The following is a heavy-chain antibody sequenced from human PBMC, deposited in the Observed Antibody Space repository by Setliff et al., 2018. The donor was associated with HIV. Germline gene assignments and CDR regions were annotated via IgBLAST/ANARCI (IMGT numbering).Heavy chain of an antibody. CDR3: ARSRTIGYCSSTSCPSLDV. CDR2: IWYDASNK. J-gene: IGHJ6*04. Sequence: PGGSLSLSCAASGFTFSSYGMHWVRQAPGKGLEWVAVIWYDASNKYYADSVKGRFTISRDNSKNTLYLQMNSLRAEDTAVYYCARSRTIGYCSSTSCPSLDVWGRGTTVTVSS. CDR1: GFTFSSYG. D-gene: IGHD2-2*01. V-gene: IGHV3-33*01.